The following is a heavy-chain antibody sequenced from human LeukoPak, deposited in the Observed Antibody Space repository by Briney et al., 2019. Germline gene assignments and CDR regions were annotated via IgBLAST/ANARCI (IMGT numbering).Heavy chain of an antibody. CDR1: GLSLSSYA. Sequence: PGGSLRLSCAASGLSLSSYAMSGARQAPGKALEWVSTISGSGDSTYYADSVKGRFTISRDNSKNTLYLQMNSLRVEDTALYYCAKLVGGLPFDLWGQGTVVTISS. D-gene: IGHD1-26*01. CDR3: AKLVGGLPFDL. CDR2: ISGSGDST. V-gene: IGHV3-23*01. J-gene: IGHJ3*01.